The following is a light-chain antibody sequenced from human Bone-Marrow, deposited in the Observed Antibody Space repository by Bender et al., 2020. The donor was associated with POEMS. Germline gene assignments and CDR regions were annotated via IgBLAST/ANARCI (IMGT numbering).Light chain of an antibody. J-gene: IGLJ3*02. CDR2: EGN. CDR1: SRDVGTYNL. V-gene: IGLV2-14*02. Sequence: QSALTQPASVSGSPGQWITISCTGTSRDVGTYNLVSWYQHHPGKAPKLMIYEGNKRPSGVSNRFSGSKSGNTASLTISGLQAEDEADYYCSSYTSSSTWVFGGGTKLTVL. CDR3: SSYTSSSTWV.